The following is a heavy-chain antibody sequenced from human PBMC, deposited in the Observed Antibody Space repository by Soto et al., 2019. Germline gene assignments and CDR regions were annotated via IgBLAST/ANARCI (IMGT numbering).Heavy chain of an antibody. Sequence: QTGGSLRLSCAASGFTFSTYAMSWVRQAPGKGLEWVSSVSGSGGTTHYSDSVKGRFTLSRDQSKNTVYLQMNSLRAEDTAVYSCAKGGASAGIFDSWGQGTLVTVSS. J-gene: IGHJ4*02. V-gene: IGHV3-23*01. D-gene: IGHD3-16*01. CDR3: AKGGASAGIFDS. CDR1: GFTFSTYA. CDR2: VSGSGGTT.